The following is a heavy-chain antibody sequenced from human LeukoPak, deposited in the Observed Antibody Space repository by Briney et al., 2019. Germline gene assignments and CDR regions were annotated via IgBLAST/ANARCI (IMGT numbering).Heavy chain of an antibody. V-gene: IGHV3-7*01. CDR3: ARALYGSGGYYYPGDY. CDR2: IKHDGSEK. Sequence: PGGSLRLSCPASGFIFTNYFMSWVRQAPGKGLEWVASIKHDGSEKYYVDSVRGRFTISRDNAKNTLYLQMNSLRAEDTAVYYCARALYGSGGYYYPGDYWGQGTLVTVSS. D-gene: IGHD3-10*01. J-gene: IGHJ4*02. CDR1: GFIFTNYF.